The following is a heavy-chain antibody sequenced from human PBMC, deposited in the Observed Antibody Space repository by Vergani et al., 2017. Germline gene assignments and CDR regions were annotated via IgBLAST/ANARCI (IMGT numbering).Heavy chain of an antibody. CDR1: GSTFTSYY. CDR2: INPSGGST. CDR3: ARGGSSSGGHYYYYDMDV. D-gene: IGHD6-6*01. J-gene: IGHJ6*02. V-gene: IGHV1-46*03. Sequence: QVQLVQSGAEVKKPGASVKVSCKASGSTFTSYYMHWVRQAPGQGLEWMGIINPSGGSTSYAQKFQGRVTMTRDTSTSTVYMGLVSLRSVDTAVYYCARGGSSSGGHYYYYDMDVWGQGTTVTVSS.